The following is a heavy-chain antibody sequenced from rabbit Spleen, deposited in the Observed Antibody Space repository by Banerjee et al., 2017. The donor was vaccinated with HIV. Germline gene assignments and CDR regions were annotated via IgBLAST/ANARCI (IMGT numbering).Heavy chain of an antibody. J-gene: IGHJ6*01. V-gene: IGHV1S40*01. CDR2: IAGGSSGFS. CDR3: ARDTGSSFSSYGMDL. Sequence: QSLEESGGDLVKPGVSLTLTCTASGFSFSSSDYMCWVRQAPGKGLEWISCIAGGSSGFSYSATWAKGRFTISKTSSTTVTLQMTSLTVADTATYFCARDTGSSFSSYGMDLWGPGTLVTVS. CDR1: GFSFSSSDY. D-gene: IGHD8-1*01.